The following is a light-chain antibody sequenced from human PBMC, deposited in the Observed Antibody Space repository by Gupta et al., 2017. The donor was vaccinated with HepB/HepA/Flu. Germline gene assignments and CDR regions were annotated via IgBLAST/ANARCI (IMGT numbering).Light chain of an antibody. CDR3: LLYYSGVGV. J-gene: IGLJ3*02. Sequence: QAVVIQEPSLTVSPGGTVPLTCGSSTGAVTSGHYPYWFQQKPGQAPRTLIYDTSNKHSWTPARFSGSLLGGKATLTLSGAQPEDESDYYCLLYYSGVGVFGGGTKLTVL. CDR2: DTS. V-gene: IGLV7-46*01. CDR1: TGAVTSGHY.